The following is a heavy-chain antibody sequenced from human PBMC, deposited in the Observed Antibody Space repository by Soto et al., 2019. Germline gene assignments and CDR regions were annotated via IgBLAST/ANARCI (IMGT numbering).Heavy chain of an antibody. Sequence: QVQLVQSGAEVKKPGSSVKVSCKASGGTFSSYSINWVRQAPGQGLEGMGEIIPIFGTANYAQKFQGSVTITSDESTSPAYMELSSLSSADTAVDYCARAGGKHSAGIDYWGQGTLVTVSS. CDR1: GGTFSSYS. V-gene: IGHV1-69*01. J-gene: IGHJ4*02. CDR2: IIPIFGTA. CDR3: ARAGGKHSAGIDY. D-gene: IGHD2-8*02.